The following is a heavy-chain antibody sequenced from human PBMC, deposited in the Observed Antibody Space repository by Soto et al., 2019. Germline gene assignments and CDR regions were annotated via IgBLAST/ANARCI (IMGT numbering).Heavy chain of an antibody. CDR1: GFTFNHYA. J-gene: IGHJ4*02. CDR2: IIANGGT. CDR3: AKDYTVAADPSSVILFDY. V-gene: IGHV3-23*01. Sequence: EVQVLESGGGLVQRGGSLRLSCAASGFTFNHYAMRWVRQAPGQGLEWVSIIIANGGTFYADSVKGRFTISRDNSKNTVDLQMSSLRVEDTAIYYCAKDYTVAADPSSVILFDYWGQGALVTVSS. D-gene: IGHD2-15*01.